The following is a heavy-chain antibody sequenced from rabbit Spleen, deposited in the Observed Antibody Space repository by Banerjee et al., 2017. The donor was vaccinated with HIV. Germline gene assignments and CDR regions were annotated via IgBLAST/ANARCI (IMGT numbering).Heavy chain of an antibody. CDR1: GIDFSNYYY. V-gene: IGHV1S40*01. CDR2: IDEGSSGNT. CDR3: ARDTGTYDYIDVYFNL. J-gene: IGHJ4*01. D-gene: IGHD7-1*01. Sequence: QSLEESGGGLVKPGASLTLTCKASGIDFSNYYYICWVRQAPGKGLEWIGCIDEGSSGNTYYASWARGRFTISITSSTTVTLQMTGLTVADTATYFCARDTGTYDYIDVYFNLWGQGTLVTVS.